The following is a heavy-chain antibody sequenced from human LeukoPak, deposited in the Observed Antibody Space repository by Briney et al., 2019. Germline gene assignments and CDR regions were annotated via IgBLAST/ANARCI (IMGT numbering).Heavy chain of an antibody. CDR1: GYTFTGYY. D-gene: IGHD6-19*01. CDR3: ARDQWLYSSGWYGY. V-gene: IGHV1-2*02. CDR2: INPNSGDT. J-gene: IGHJ4*02. Sequence: ASVKVSCKASGYTFTGYYMHWVRQAPGQGLEWMGWINPNSGDTNYAQKFQGRVTVTRDTSISTAYMELSRLRSDDTAVYYCARDQWLYSSGWYGYWGQGTLVTVSS.